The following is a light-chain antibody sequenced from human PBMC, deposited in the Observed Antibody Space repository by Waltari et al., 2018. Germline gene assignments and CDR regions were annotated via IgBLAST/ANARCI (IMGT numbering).Light chain of an antibody. CDR1: SGHSSNI. V-gene: IGLV4-69*01. CDR3: QTGGHGTWV. Sequence: QLVLTQSPSASASLGASDKLTCTLSSGHSSNIIAWHQQQPEKGPRYLMKVNSDGSHSKGDGIPDRFSGSSSGAERYLTISSLQSEDEADYYCQTGGHGTWVFGGGTKLTVL. CDR2: VNSDGSH. J-gene: IGLJ3*02.